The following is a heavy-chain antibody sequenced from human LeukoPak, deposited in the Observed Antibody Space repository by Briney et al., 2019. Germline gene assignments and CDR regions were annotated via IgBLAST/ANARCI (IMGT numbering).Heavy chain of an antibody. J-gene: IGHJ4*02. CDR1: GFTFSSYA. CDR2: ISGSGGST. Sequence: GGSLRLPCAASGFTFSSYAMSWVRQAPGKGLEWVSAISGSGGSTYYADSVKGRFTISRDNSKNTLYLQMNSLRAEDTAVYYCAKDLEELLWFGPDYWGQGTLVTVSS. V-gene: IGHV3-23*01. D-gene: IGHD3-10*01. CDR3: AKDLEELLWFGPDY.